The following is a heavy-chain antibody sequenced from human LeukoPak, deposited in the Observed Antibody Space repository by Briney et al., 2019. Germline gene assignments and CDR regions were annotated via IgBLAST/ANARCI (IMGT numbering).Heavy chain of an antibody. V-gene: IGHV3-7*03. J-gene: IGHJ3*02. D-gene: IGHD3-10*01. CDR1: GFTFSSYW. CDR2: IKPDGSEK. CDR3: ARGDYYGSGSSYHDAFDI. Sequence: GGSLRLSCAASGFTFSSYWMSWARQAPGKGLEWVANIKPDGSEKHYVDSVKGRLTIARDNAKNSLYLQMNSLRAEDTAVYYCARGDYYGSGSSYHDAFDIWGQGTMVTVSS.